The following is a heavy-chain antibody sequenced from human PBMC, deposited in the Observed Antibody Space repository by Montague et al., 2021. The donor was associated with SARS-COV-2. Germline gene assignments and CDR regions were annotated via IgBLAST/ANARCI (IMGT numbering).Heavy chain of an antibody. CDR3: ARAHLSVSMSVVVFTSGSYCIDY. CDR2: IKQSGST. Sequence: SETLSLTCGVYGGSFGDDHWSWIRQPPGKGLEWIGDIKQSGSTNYNPTXXRGVTISVDTSKYQFSLKLTSATAAATAVYFCARAHLSVSMSVVVFTSGSYCIDYWGQGAQVTVSS. D-gene: IGHD3-22*01. J-gene: IGHJ4*02. V-gene: IGHV4-34*01. CDR1: GGSFGDDH.